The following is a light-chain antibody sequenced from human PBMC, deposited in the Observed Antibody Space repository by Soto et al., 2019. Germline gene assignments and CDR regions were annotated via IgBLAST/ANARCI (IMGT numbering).Light chain of an antibody. J-gene: IGKJ4*01. CDR3: QQRSNWLLT. CDR2: DAS. Sequence: EIVLTQSPATLSLSPGERATLSCRASQSVSSYSAWYQQKPGQAPRLLIYDASNRATGVPARFSGSGSGTDFPLTISSLEPEDFAVYYCQQRSNWLLTFGGGTKVEIK. CDR1: QSVSSY. V-gene: IGKV3-11*01.